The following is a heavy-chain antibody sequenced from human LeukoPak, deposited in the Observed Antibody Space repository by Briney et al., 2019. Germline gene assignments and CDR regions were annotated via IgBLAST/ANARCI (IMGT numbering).Heavy chain of an antibody. CDR1: GFTVSSNY. D-gene: IGHD6-13*01. J-gene: IGHJ3*02. CDR3: ARGPVKGSSSWYRDI. Sequence: GGSLRLSCAASGFTVSSNYMSWVRQAPGKGLEWVSVIYSGGSTYYADSVKGRFTISRDNSKNTLYLQMNSLRAEDTAVYYCARGPVKGSSSWYRDIWGQGTMVTVSS. V-gene: IGHV3-53*01. CDR2: IYSGGST.